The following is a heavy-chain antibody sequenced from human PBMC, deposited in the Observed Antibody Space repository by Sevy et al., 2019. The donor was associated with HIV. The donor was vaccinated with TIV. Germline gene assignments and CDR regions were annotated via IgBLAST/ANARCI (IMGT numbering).Heavy chain of an antibody. D-gene: IGHD3-16*01. CDR3: ARDQYYDYVWGTFGDAFDI. Sequence: GGSLRLSCAASGFTFSSYAMHWIRQAPGKGLEWVAVISYDGSNKYYADSVKGRFTISRDNSKNTLYLQMNSLRAEDTAVYYCARDQYYDYVWGTFGDAFDIWGQRTMVTVSS. J-gene: IGHJ3*02. CDR1: GFTFSSYA. CDR2: ISYDGSNK. V-gene: IGHV3-30-3*01.